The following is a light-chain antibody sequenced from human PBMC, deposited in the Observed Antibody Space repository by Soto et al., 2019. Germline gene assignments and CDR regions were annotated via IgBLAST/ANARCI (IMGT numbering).Light chain of an antibody. CDR2: AAS. V-gene: IGKV3-20*01. CDR3: QQYGSSRT. J-gene: IGKJ1*01. Sequence: EIVLTQSPGTLSLSPGEGATLSCRASQSVSSNFLAWYQQKPGQAPRLLIYAASSRATGISDRFSGSGSETDFTFTIRRLEPEDFAVYYCQQYGSSRTFGQGTKVEI. CDR1: QSVSSNF.